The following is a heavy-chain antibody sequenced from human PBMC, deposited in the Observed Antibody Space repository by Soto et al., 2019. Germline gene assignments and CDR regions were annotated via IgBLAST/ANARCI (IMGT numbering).Heavy chain of an antibody. CDR2: ISYDGSNK. CDR1: GFTFSSYA. CDR3: ARDQNIVVVAATPHWPRGRSFGTPDY. V-gene: IGHV3-30-3*01. D-gene: IGHD2-15*01. J-gene: IGHJ4*02. Sequence: PGGSLRLSCAASGFTFSSYAVHWVRQAPGKGLEWVAVISYDGSNKYYADSVKGRFTISRDNSKNTLYLQMNSLRAEDTAVYYCARDQNIVVVAATPHWPRGRSFGTPDYWGQGTLVTVSS.